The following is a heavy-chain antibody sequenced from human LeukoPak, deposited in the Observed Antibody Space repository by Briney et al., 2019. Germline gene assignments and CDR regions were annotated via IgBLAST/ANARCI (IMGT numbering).Heavy chain of an antibody. CDR2: IKPDGTDK. J-gene: IGHJ3*01. V-gene: IGHV3-7*01. CDR3: VNDGFDF. Sequence: GGSLRLSCAASEITFRSCWMGWVRQAPGKGLEWVANIKPDGTDKYYMDSVKGRFTISRDNAKNSLYLQMNSLRAEDTVVYYCVNDGFDFWGQGTMVTVSS. CDR1: EITFRSCW.